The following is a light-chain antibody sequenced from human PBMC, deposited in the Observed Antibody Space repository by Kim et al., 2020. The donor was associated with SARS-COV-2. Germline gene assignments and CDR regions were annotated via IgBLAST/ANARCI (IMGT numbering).Light chain of an antibody. CDR1: ELGYKY. V-gene: IGLV3-1*01. CDR3: QTWDRSSQWV. CDR2: EDN. J-gene: IGLJ3*02. Sequence: SYELTQPPSVSVSPGQTATITCSGDELGYKYDCWYQQKAGQSPVLVIYEDNKRPSGIPERFSGSNSGSTATLTISGTQAMDEADYYCQTWDRSSQWVFGGGTQLTVL.